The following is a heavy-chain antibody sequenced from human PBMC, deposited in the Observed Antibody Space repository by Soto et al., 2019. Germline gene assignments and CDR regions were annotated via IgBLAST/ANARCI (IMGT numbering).Heavy chain of an antibody. CDR1: GFTFSSYA. CDR2: ICGSGGST. Sequence: EVQLLESGGGLVQPGGSLRLSCAASGFTFSSYAMSWVRQAPGKGLEWVSTICGSGGSTYYADYVKGRFTISRDNSRTTLYLQKNGLGAEDRAVYYCAKDRKGGSCYGGWFDPWGQGTLVTVSS. V-gene: IGHV3-23*01. D-gene: IGHD3-10*01. CDR3: AKDRKGGSCYGGWFDP. J-gene: IGHJ5*02.